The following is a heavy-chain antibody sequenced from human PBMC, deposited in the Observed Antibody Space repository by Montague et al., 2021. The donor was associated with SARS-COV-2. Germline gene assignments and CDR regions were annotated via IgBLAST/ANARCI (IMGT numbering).Heavy chain of an antibody. J-gene: IGHJ2*01. D-gene: IGHD3-22*01. V-gene: IGHV4-59*01. Sequence: SETLSLTCTVSGGSISSYCWSWIRQPPGKGLEWIGYIYYSGSTNYNPSLKSRVTISVDTSKNQFSLKLSSVTAADTAVYYCARGPQEYRITMIVVDYWYFDLWGRGTLVTDSS. CDR3: ARGPQEYRITMIVVDYWYFDL. CDR1: GGSISSYC. CDR2: IYYSGST.